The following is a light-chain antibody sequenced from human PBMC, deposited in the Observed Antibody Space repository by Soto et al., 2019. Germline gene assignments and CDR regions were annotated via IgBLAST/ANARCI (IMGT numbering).Light chain of an antibody. J-gene: IGKJ4*01. CDR2: GAS. CDR3: QQYINWPLT. Sequence: EIVMTQSPASLSVSPGERATLSCRAAQNVGRDLAWYQQKPGQAPRLLIYGASTRATGIPARFTGSESGTEFTLTISSLQSEDSAVYHCQQYINWPLTFGGGTKVEIK. CDR1: QNVGRD. V-gene: IGKV3D-15*01.